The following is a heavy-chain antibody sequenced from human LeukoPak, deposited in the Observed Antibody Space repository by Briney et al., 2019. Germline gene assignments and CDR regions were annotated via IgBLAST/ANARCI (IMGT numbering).Heavy chain of an antibody. V-gene: IGHV1-8*03. CDR1: GYTFTSYD. CDR2: MNPNSGNT. CDR3: ARGGEVVTAGAFDI. Sequence: ASVKVSCKASGYTFTSYDINWVRQATGQGLEWMGWMNPNSGNTGYAQKFQGRVTITRNTSISTAYMELSSLRSEDTAVYYCARGGEVVTAGAFDIWGQGTMVTVSS. D-gene: IGHD4-23*01. J-gene: IGHJ3*02.